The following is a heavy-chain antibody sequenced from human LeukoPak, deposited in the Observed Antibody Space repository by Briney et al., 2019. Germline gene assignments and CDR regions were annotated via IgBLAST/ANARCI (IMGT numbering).Heavy chain of an antibody. V-gene: IGHV1-24*01. J-gene: IGHJ4*02. CDR3: ATGHGHY. CDR2: FDPEDGET. Sequence: ASVKVSCKVSGYTLTELSMHWVRQAPGKGLEWMGGFDPEDGETIYAQKFQGRVTVTEDTSTDTAYMELSSLRSEDTAVYYCATGHGHYWGQGTLVTVSS. CDR1: GYTLTELS.